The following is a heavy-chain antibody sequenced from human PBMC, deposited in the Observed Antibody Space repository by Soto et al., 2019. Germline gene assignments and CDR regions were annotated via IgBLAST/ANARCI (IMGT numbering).Heavy chain of an antibody. J-gene: IGHJ1*01. Sequence: GGSPRLSCAASGFTFSNAWMSWVRQAPGKGLEWVGRIKIKTDDGTTDYAAPVKGRFTISRHDSENTLYLQMNSLKTEDTAVYYCTTDDPINRFWGQGTLVTVSS. CDR1: GFTFSNAW. CDR2: IKIKTDDGTT. V-gene: IGHV3-15*01. CDR3: TTDDPINRF.